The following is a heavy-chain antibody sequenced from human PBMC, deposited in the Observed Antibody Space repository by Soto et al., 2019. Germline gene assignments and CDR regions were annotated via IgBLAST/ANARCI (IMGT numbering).Heavy chain of an antibody. CDR1: GASINDYY. D-gene: IGHD6-13*01. V-gene: IGHV4-59*01. CDR2: MYYSETT. Sequence: SETLSLTCTVSGASINDYYWSWIRQTPGKGLEWVGFMYYSETTKYNPSLKGRVNMSLDTSKNQVSLHLKSVTAADTAVYYCARANSSTWYKLEYKWFDPWGQGTLVTGLL. CDR3: ARANSSTWYKLEYKWFDP. J-gene: IGHJ5*02.